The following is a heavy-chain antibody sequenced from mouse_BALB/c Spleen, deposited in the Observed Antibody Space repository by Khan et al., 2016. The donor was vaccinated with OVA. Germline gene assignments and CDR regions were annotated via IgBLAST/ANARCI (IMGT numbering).Heavy chain of an antibody. CDR1: GYSFTSYY. CDR3: TRHGYVACFTY. J-gene: IGHJ3*01. CDR2: IDPFSGGT. V-gene: IGHV1S135*01. Sequence: VQLQQSGPELMKPGASVKISCKASGYSFTSYYIHWVMQSHGKSLEWIGYIDPFSGGTTYNQKFKGKATLTVDKSSSTAYIHLSSLTSEDSAVYYCTRHGYVACFTYWGQGTLVTVSA. D-gene: IGHD2-2*01.